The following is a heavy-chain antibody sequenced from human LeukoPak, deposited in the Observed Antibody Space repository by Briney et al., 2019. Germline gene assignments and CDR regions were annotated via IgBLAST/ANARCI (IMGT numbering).Heavy chain of an antibody. CDR3: ARAGYYDSSGYYPYYYYMDV. CDR2: ISSSSSTI. D-gene: IGHD3-22*01. V-gene: IGHV3-48*01. J-gene: IGHJ6*03. CDR1: GFTFSSYS. Sequence: GGSLRLSCAASGFTFSSYSMNWVRQAPGKGLEWVSYISSSSSTIYYADSVKGRFTISRDNAKNSLYLQMNSLRAEDTAVYYCARAGYYDSSGYYPYYYYMDVWGKGTTVTVSS.